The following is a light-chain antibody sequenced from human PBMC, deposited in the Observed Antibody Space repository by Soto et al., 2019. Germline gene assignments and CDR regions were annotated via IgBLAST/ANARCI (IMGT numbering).Light chain of an antibody. J-gene: IGLJ3*02. V-gene: IGLV2-14*01. Sequence: QSALTQPASASGSPGQSITISCTGTSSDVGGYNYVSWYQQHPGKAPKLMIYEVSNRPSGVSNRFSGSKSGNTASLTISGLQAEDEADYYCSSYTSSSTVFGGRTKLTVL. CDR1: SSDVGGYNY. CDR3: SSYTSSSTV. CDR2: EVS.